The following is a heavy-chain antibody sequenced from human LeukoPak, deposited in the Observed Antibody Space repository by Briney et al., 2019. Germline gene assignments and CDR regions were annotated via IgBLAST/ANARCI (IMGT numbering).Heavy chain of an antibody. D-gene: IGHD3-22*01. Sequence: GESLKISFKGSGYRFTSYWIGWVRPMPGKGLEWMGIIYPGDSDTRYSPSFQGQVTISADKSISTAYLQWSSLKASDTAMYYCARLKDRALLHWGQGTLVTVSS. CDR1: GYRFTSYW. V-gene: IGHV5-51*01. CDR3: ARLKDRALLH. CDR2: IYPGDSDT. J-gene: IGHJ4*02.